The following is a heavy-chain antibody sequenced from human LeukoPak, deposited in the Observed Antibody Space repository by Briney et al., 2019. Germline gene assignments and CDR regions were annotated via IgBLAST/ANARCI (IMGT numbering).Heavy chain of an antibody. V-gene: IGHV3-15*01. Sequence: GGSLRLSCAASRFILSNAYIMWVRQAPGKGLGWVGRIKSKTDGGTTDYAAPVKDRFTISRDDSKNTLYLQMRSLKTEDTAVYYCTSEEDDYRGRTGYWGQGTLVTVSS. CDR1: RFILSNAY. CDR3: TSEEDDYRGRTGY. D-gene: IGHD4-23*01. CDR2: IKSKTDGGTT. J-gene: IGHJ4*02.